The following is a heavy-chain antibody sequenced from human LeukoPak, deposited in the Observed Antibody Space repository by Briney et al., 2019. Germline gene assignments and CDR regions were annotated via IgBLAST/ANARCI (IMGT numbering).Heavy chain of an antibody. D-gene: IGHD2-2*01. CDR3: ARLVLPPAGDDY. J-gene: IGHJ4*02. V-gene: IGHV4-59*08. CDR2: IYYSGST. CDR1: GGSITSYY. Sequence: SETLSLTCTVSGGSITSYYWSWIRQPPGKGLEWIGNIYYSGSTNYNPSLKSRVTISVDTSKNQFSLKLSSVTAADTAVYYCARLVLPPAGDDYWGQGTLVTVSS.